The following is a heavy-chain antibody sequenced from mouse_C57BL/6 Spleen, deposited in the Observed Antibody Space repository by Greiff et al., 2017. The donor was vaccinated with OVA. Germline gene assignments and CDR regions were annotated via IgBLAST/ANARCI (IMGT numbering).Heavy chain of an antibody. CDR3: AGHYASSYGPFAD. Sequence: QVQLQQSGPELVKPGASVKISCKASGYAFSSSWMHWVKQRPGQGLEWIGRIYPGDGDTNYNGEFKGKATLTADKSSSTAYMQLSSLTSEDSAVYVGAGHYASSYGPFADWGKGILVTVA. CDR2: IYPGDGDT. J-gene: IGHJ3*01. D-gene: IGHD1-1*01. V-gene: IGHV1-82*01. CDR1: GYAFSSSW.